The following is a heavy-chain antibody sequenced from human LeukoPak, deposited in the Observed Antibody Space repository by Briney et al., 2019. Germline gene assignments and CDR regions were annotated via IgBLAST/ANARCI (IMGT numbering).Heavy chain of an antibody. Sequence: GGSLRLSCAASGFTFSSYAMHWVRQAPGKGLEWVAVISYDGSNKHYADSVKGRFTISRDNSKNTLYLQMNSLRAEDTAVYYCARDALHYYGSGRYGMDVWGQGTTVTVSS. CDR3: ARDALHYYGSGRYGMDV. CDR1: GFTFSSYA. CDR2: ISYDGSNK. V-gene: IGHV3-30-3*01. D-gene: IGHD3-10*01. J-gene: IGHJ6*02.